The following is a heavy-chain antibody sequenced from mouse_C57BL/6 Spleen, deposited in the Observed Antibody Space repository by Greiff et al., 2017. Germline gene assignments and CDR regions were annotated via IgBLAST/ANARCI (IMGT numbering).Heavy chain of an antibody. J-gene: IGHJ2*01. Sequence: EVKLMESGGGLVKPGGSLKLSCAASGFTFSSYTMSWVRQTPEKRLEWVATISGGGGNTYYPDSVKGRFTISRDNAKNTLYLQMSSLRSEDTALYYCARQVTGTEDYWGQGTTLTVSS. CDR3: ARQVTGTEDY. CDR1: GFTFSSYT. V-gene: IGHV5-9*01. D-gene: IGHD4-1*01. CDR2: ISGGGGNT.